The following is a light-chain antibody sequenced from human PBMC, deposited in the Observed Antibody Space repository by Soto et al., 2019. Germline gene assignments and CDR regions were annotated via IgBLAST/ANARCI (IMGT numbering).Light chain of an antibody. CDR3: SSYAGRNNLSV. Sequence: QSALTQPPSASGSPGQSVTISCTGTSSDVGAYDYVSWYQQYPGKAPKLVIYEVTKRPSGVPDRFSGSKSGNTASLTVSGLQAEDEAEYYCSSYAGRNNLSVFGPGTKLTVL. J-gene: IGLJ1*01. V-gene: IGLV2-8*01. CDR1: SSDVGAYDY. CDR2: EVT.